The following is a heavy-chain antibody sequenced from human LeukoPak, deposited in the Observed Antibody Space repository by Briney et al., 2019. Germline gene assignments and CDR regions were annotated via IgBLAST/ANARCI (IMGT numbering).Heavy chain of an antibody. CDR1: GIIFSSFA. J-gene: IGHJ4*02. V-gene: IGHV3-30*04. D-gene: IGHD3-22*01. Sequence: GGSLRLSCAVSGIIFSSFAMHWVRQAPGKGLEWVAVISYDGSNKYYADSVKGRFTISRDNSKNTLYLQMNSLRAEDTAVYYCAKESSDYDSSSPRDWGQGTLVTVSS. CDR2: ISYDGSNK. CDR3: AKESSDYDSSSPRD.